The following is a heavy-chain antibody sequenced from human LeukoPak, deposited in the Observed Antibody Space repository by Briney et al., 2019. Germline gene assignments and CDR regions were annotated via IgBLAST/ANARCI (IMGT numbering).Heavy chain of an antibody. CDR3: AKALSYSITAATDY. J-gene: IGHJ4*02. Sequence: GGSLRLSCAASGFTFSAYDMNWVRQAPGKGLEWVSGISWNSGSIGYADSVKGRFTISRDNAKNSLYLQMNSLRAEDTALYYCAKALSYSITAATDYWGQGTLVTVSS. D-gene: IGHD6-25*01. CDR2: ISWNSGSI. CDR1: GFTFSAYD. V-gene: IGHV3-9*01.